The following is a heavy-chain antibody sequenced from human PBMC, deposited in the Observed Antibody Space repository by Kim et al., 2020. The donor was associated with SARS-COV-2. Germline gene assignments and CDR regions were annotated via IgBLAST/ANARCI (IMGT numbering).Heavy chain of an antibody. CDR2: IYPGDSDT. CDR1: GYSFTSYW. V-gene: IGHV5-51*01. D-gene: IGHD6-13*01. J-gene: IGHJ4*02. CDR3: ARLNRDSSSWYFNPQARKYYFDY. Sequence: GESLKISCKGSGYSFTSYWIGWVRQMPGKGLEWMGIIYPGDSDTRYSPSFQGQVTISADKSISTAYLQWSSLKASDTAMYYCARLNRDSSSWYFNPQARKYYFDYWGQGTLVTVSS.